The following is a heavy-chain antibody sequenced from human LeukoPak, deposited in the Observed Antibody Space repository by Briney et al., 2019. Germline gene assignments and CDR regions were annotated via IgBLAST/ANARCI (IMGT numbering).Heavy chain of an antibody. Sequence: GGSLRLSCAASGFTFSSYGMHWVRQAPGKGLEWVAVICYDGSNKYYADSVKGRFTISRDNSKNTLYLQMNSLRAEDTAVYYCAKDRGKTYYYDRSGYFDYWGQGTLVTVSS. J-gene: IGHJ4*02. CDR3: AKDRGKTYYYDRSGYFDY. CDR1: GFTFSSYG. CDR2: ICYDGSNK. D-gene: IGHD3-22*01. V-gene: IGHV3-33*06.